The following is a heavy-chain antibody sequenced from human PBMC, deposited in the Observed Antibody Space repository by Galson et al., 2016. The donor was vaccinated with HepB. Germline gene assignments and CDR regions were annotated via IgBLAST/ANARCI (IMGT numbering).Heavy chain of an antibody. J-gene: IGHJ4*02. CDR3: AKNSLRVIVGAAYF. CDR2: ISYDGSHK. CDR1: GFTFSTYG. Sequence: SLRLSCAASGFTFSTYGMHWVRQGPGKGLEWVSVISYDGSHKYYADSVKGRFTISRDISKNTLYRQMNSLRAEDTAVYYCAKNSLRVIVGAAYFWGQGTLGTVSS. V-gene: IGHV3-30-3*02. D-gene: IGHD1-26*01.